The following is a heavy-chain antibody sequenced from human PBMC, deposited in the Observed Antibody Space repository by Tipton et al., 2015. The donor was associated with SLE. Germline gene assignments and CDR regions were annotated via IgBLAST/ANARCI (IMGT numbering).Heavy chain of an antibody. CDR2: INHSGST. CDR1: GGSFSGYY. CDR3: VKRNDFWSGYYGYYYGMDV. V-gene: IGHV4-34*01. J-gene: IGHJ6*02. D-gene: IGHD3-3*01. Sequence: TLSLTCAVYGGSFSGYYWSWIRQPPGKGLEWIGEINHSGSTNYNPSLKSRVTISADTSKNQFSLGLSSVTAADTAVYYCVKRNDFWSGYYGYYYGMDVWGQGTTVTVSS.